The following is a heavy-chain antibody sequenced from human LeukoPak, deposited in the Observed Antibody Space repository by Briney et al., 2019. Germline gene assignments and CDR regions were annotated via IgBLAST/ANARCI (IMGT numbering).Heavy chain of an antibody. CDR1: GYSFTNYW. V-gene: IGHV5-51*01. CDR2: IYPGDSDI. J-gene: IGHJ4*02. CDR3: ARLWHYGSGSYYFGY. D-gene: IGHD3-10*01. Sequence: GESLKISCKGSGYSFTNYWIAWVRQMPGKGLEWMGIIYPGDSDIRYSPSFQGQVTISADKSISTAYLQWSSLKASDTAMYYCARLWHYGSGSYYFGYWGQGTLVTVSS.